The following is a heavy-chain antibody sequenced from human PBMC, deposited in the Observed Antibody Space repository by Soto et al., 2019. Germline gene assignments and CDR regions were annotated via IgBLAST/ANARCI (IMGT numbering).Heavy chain of an antibody. Sequence: QVQLVQSGAEVKKTGASVKISCKASGYTFTRDTMNWVRQAPGQRLEWMGWINPDNGNTKSSQKFQDRVIITRDTSASTAYMDLSSLRSEDTAVYYCARGIAAGQLDPWGQGTLVTVSS. CDR1: GYTFTRDT. D-gene: IGHD6-13*01. J-gene: IGHJ5*02. CDR3: ARGIAAGQLDP. CDR2: INPDNGNT. V-gene: IGHV1-3*01.